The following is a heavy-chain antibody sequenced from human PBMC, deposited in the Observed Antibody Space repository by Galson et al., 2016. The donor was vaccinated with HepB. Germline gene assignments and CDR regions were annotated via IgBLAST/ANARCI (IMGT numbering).Heavy chain of an antibody. CDR3: AKAAWGSGYYFHYGMDV. Sequence: SVKVSCKASGAVFNTYAFNWVRQAPGQGLDWVGRFIPTLGVANFAQKFQGRVTITADKSTSTSYMELRSLRYEDTGVYYCAKAAWGSGYYFHYGMDVWGQGTTVTVSS. D-gene: IGHD3-3*01. CDR1: GAVFNTYA. V-gene: IGHV1-69*04. CDR2: FIPTLGVA. J-gene: IGHJ6*02.